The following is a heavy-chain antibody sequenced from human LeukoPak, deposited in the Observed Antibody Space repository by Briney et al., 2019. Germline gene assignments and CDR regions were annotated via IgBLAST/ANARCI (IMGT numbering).Heavy chain of an antibody. Sequence: SQTLSLTCTVSGGSISSGGYYWSWIRQHPGQGLEWIGYIYYSGSTYYNPSLKSRVTISVDTSKNQFSLKLSSVTAADTAVYYCARGATVVTPRAEYFQHWGQGTLVTVSS. CDR1: GGSISSGGYY. CDR3: ARGATVVTPRAEYFQH. D-gene: IGHD4-23*01. J-gene: IGHJ1*01. CDR2: IYYSGST. V-gene: IGHV4-31*03.